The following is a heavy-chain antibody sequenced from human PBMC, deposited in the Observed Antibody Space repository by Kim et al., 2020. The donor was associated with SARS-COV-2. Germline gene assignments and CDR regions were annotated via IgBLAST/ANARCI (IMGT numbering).Heavy chain of an antibody. J-gene: IGHJ6*02. CDR2: IYPGDSDT. Sequence: GESLKISCKGSGYSFTSYWIGWVRQMPGKGLAWMGIIYPGDSDTRYSPSFQGQVTISADKPINTAYLQWSILKASDTAMYYCARRGGSYSSYYYYGMDVWGQGTTVTVYS. V-gene: IGHV5-51*01. CDR3: ARRGGSYSSYYYYGMDV. D-gene: IGHD1-26*01. CDR1: GYSFTSYW.